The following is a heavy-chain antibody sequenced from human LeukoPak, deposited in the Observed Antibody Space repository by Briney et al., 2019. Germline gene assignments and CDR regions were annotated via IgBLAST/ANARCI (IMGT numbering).Heavy chain of an antibody. J-gene: IGHJ6*02. D-gene: IGHD2-2*02. V-gene: IGHV4-4*02. CDR3: ATAPILRGEGGEHYKFDIDV. CDR1: VGSISSGNW. Sequence: SETLSLTCAVSVGSISSGNWWSWVRQSPGKGLEWIGEIYHNGTPNYSPSLKSRVTISADTFKNHFSLKLTSVTAADTAVYYCATAPILRGEGGEHYKFDIDVWGQGTTVIVSS. CDR2: IYHNGTP.